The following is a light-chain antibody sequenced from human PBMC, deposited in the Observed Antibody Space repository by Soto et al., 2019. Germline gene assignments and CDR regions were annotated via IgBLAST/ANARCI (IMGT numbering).Light chain of an antibody. CDR2: KAS. CDR3: QQYKTYPWT. CDR1: QSVSSW. V-gene: IGKV1-5*03. J-gene: IGKJ1*01. Sequence: DIQMTQSPSTLSASVGDRVTITCRASQSVSSWLAWYQQKPGKAPKLLIHKASTLESGVPSRFSGSESGTECTLTISSLQPDDFATYYCQQYKTYPWTFGQGTKVEIK.